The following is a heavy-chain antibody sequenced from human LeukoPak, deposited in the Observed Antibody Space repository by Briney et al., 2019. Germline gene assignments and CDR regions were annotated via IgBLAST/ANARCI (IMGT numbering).Heavy chain of an antibody. V-gene: IGHV3-48*03. Sequence: QSGGSLRLSCAASGFTFSSHEMNWVRQAPGKGLEWVSYISSSGSTIYYADSVKGRFTISRDNAKNSLYLQMNSLRAEDTAVYYCAREGSSSWFPFDYWGQGTLVTVSS. D-gene: IGHD6-13*01. CDR2: ISSSGSTI. CDR1: GFTFSSHE. CDR3: AREGSSSWFPFDY. J-gene: IGHJ4*02.